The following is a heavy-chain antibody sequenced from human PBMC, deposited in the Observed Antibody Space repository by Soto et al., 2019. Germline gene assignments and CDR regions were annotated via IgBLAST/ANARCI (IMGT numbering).Heavy chain of an antibody. V-gene: IGHV3-48*01. CDR3: ARDGTGYDQGGAFDI. D-gene: IGHD5-12*01. Sequence: GGSLRLSCAASGFTFSSYSMNWVRQAPGKGLEWVSYISSSSSTIYYADSVKGRFTISRDNAKNSLYLQMNSLRAEDTAVYYCARDGTGYDQGGAFDIWGQGTMVTVSS. J-gene: IGHJ3*02. CDR1: GFTFSSYS. CDR2: ISSSSSTI.